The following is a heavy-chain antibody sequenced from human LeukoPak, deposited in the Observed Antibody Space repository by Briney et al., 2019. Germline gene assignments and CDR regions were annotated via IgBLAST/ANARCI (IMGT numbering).Heavy chain of an antibody. CDR3: ARDPGYSGYDYWFDP. V-gene: IGHV3-30*03. D-gene: IGHD5-12*01. CDR2: ISNDGSNK. CDR1: GFIFNSYG. J-gene: IGHJ5*02. Sequence: GGSLRLSCVASGFIFNSYGMHWVRQAPGKGLEWLAIISNDGSNKFYADSVRGRFTISRDNSKSTLYLQMNSLRPEDTAVYYCARDPGYSGYDYWFDPWGQGTLVIVPP.